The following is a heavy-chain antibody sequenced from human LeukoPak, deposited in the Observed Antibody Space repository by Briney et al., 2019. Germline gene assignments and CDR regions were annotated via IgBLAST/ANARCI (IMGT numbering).Heavy chain of an antibody. CDR3: ARASMGSSWKDFDY. CDR1: GGSISSYY. CDR2: IYYSGST. D-gene: IGHD6-13*01. Sequence: LETLSLTCTVSGGSISSYYWSWIRQPPGKGLEWIGYIYYSGSTNYNPSLKSRVTISVDTSKNQFSLKLSSVTAADTAVYYCARASMGSSWKDFDYWGQGTLVTVSS. J-gene: IGHJ4*02. V-gene: IGHV4-59*12.